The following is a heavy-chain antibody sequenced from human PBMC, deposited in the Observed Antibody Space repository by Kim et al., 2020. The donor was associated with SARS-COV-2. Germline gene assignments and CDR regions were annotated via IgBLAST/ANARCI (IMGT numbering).Heavy chain of an antibody. V-gene: IGHV3-11*01. CDR3: ARDTISGWYHELYYYYYGMDV. D-gene: IGHD6-19*01. J-gene: IGHJ6*02. CDR2: ISSSGSTI. CDR1: GFTFSDYY. Sequence: GGSLRLSCAASGFTFSDYYMSWIRQAPGKGLEWVSYISSSGSTIYYADSVKGRFTISRDNAKNSLYLQMNSLRAEDTAVYYCARDTISGWYHELYYYYYGMDVWGQGTTVTVSS.